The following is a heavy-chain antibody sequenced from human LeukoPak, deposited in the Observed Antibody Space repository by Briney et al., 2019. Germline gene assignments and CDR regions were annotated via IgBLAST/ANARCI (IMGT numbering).Heavy chain of an antibody. Sequence: GASVKVSCKASGYTFTGYYMHWVRQAPGQGLEWMGWINPNSGGTNYAQKFQGRVTMTRDTSISTAYMELSRLRSDDTAVYYCARARTTVVTRVFDYWGQGTLVTVSS. J-gene: IGHJ4*02. V-gene: IGHV1-2*02. CDR3: ARARTTVVTRVFDY. D-gene: IGHD4-23*01. CDR2: INPNSGGT. CDR1: GYTFTGYY.